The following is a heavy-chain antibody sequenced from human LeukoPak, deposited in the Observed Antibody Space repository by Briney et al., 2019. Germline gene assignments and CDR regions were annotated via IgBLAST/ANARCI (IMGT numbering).Heavy chain of an antibody. Sequence: SETLSLTCAVYGGSFSGYYWSWIRQPPGKGLEWIGEINHSGSTNYNPSLKSRVTISVDTSKNQFSLKLSSVTAADTAVYYCARAGDYYDSSGYQGVPSSYNWFDPWGQGTLVTVSS. V-gene: IGHV4-34*01. J-gene: IGHJ5*02. CDR1: GGSFSGYY. CDR2: INHSGST. D-gene: IGHD3-22*01. CDR3: ARAGDYYDSSGYQGVPSSYNWFDP.